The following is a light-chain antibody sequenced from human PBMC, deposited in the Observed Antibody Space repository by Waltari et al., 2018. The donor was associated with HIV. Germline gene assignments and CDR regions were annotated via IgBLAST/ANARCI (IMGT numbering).Light chain of an antibody. CDR3: QSYDSSFRWV. V-gene: IGLV6-57*03. J-gene: IGLJ3*02. CDR1: SGSIASNY. Sequence: NSVLTQPHSVSGSPGQTITISCTRSSGSIASNYVQWYQQRPGSAPTTVSYEGSQRPSGDADRFSGSIDSSSDSAALTISGLKTEDAADYHCQSYDSSFRWVCCGGTKLTVL. CDR2: EGS.